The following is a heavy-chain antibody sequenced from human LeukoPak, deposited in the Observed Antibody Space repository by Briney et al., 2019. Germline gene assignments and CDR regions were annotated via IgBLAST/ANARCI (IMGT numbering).Heavy chain of an antibody. CDR2: IHTSGST. V-gene: IGHV4-4*07. J-gene: IGHJ2*01. CDR1: DGSISSFC. D-gene: IGHD1-14*01. CDR3: ASTPETNRHWYFDL. Sequence: SETLSLTCSVSDGSISSFCWSWIRQPAGKGLEWIGRIHTSGSTDYNPSLKSRAAMSVDTSKNQFSLKLSSVTAADTAVYYCASTPETNRHWYFDLWGRGTLVTVSS.